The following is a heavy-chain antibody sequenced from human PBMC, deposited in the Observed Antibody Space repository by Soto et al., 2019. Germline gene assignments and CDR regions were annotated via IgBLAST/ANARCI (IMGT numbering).Heavy chain of an antibody. CDR1: GGSISSYY. V-gene: IGHV4-59*01. CDR3: ASWRIYYDSSGYDDY. Sequence: PSETLSLTCTVSGGSISSYYWSWIRQPPGKGLEWIGYIYYSGSTNYNPSLKSRVTISVDTSKNQFSLKLSSVTAADTVVYYCASWRIYYDSSGYDDYWGQGTLVTVYS. CDR2: IYYSGST. J-gene: IGHJ4*02. D-gene: IGHD3-22*01.